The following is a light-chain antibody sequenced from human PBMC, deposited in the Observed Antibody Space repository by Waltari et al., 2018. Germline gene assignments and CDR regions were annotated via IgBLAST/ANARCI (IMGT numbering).Light chain of an antibody. CDR2: WAS. J-gene: IGKJ4*01. CDR1: QSVFYNSNNKNF. V-gene: IGKV4-1*01. Sequence: DIVMTQSPDSLAGSLGERATINCKTSQSVFYNSNNKNFLAWYQQKPGQPPKLIMSWASIRKSGLPGRCGGSGSATDFPLTSSSLHAEDVAVYYCQQYNRIPSTFGGGTKVE. CDR3: QQYNRIPST.